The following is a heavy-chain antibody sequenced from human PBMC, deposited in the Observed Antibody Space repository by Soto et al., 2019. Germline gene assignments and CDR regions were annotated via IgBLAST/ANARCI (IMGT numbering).Heavy chain of an antibody. V-gene: IGHV4-4*02. D-gene: IGHD3-22*01. J-gene: IGHJ3*02. CDR2: IYHSGST. CDR3: ARDLDYYDSSGYAGDAFDI. CDR1: GGSISSSNW. Sequence: QVQLQESGPGLVKPSGTLSLTCAVSGGSISSSNWWSWVRQPPGKGLEWIGEIYHSGSTNYNPSLKRRVTISVDKSKNQFSLKLSSVTAADTAVYYCARDLDYYDSSGYAGDAFDIWGQGTMVTVSS.